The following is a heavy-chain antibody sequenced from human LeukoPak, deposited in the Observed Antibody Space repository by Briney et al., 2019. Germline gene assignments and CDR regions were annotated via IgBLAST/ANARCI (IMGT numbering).Heavy chain of an antibody. Sequence: GGSLRLSCTVPGFTVSSDSMSWVRQAPGKGLEWVSFIYSGGSTHYSDSVKGRFTTSRDNSKNTLYLQMNSLRAEDTAVYYCARRAGAYSHPYDYWGQGTLVTVSS. D-gene: IGHD4/OR15-4a*01. CDR2: IYSGGST. V-gene: IGHV3-53*01. CDR3: ARRAGAYSHPYDY. CDR1: GFTVSSDS. J-gene: IGHJ4*02.